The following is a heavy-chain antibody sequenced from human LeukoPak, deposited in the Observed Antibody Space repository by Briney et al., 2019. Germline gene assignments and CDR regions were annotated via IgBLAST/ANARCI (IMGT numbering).Heavy chain of an antibody. V-gene: IGHV4-61*01. CDR2: IYYSGSA. CDR3: ARLMDTAMVTLFGMDV. D-gene: IGHD5-18*01. Sequence: SETLSLTCTVSGGSVSSGSYSWSWIRQPPGKGLEWIGYIYYSGSASYNPSLRSRVTISVDTSKNQFSLNLTSVTAADTAVYYCARLMDTAMVTLFGMDVWGQGTTVTVSS. CDR1: GGSVSSGSYS. J-gene: IGHJ6*02.